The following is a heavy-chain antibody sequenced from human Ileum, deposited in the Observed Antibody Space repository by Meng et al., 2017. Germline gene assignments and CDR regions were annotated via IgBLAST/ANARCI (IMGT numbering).Heavy chain of an antibody. CDR2: IYYSGTT. Sequence: SETLSLTCTVSGGSISSSTYDWGWIRQPPGKGLEWIGSIYYSGTTSYNPSLQSRITISVDTSKNQFSLKLNSVTAADTALYYCARGYKNVYISTWYKCAFDLWGHGTMVTVSS. J-gene: IGHJ3*01. CDR1: GGSISSSTYD. D-gene: IGHD6-13*01. V-gene: IGHV4-39*07. CDR3: ARGYKNVYISTWYKCAFDL.